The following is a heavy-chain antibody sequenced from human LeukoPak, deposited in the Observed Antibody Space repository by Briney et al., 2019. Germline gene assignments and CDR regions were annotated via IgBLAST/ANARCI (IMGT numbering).Heavy chain of an antibody. J-gene: IGHJ6*04. CDR3: AELGITMIGGV. Sequence: GGSLRLFCAASGGTFDDYAMHWVRQAPGKGLEWVSYISSSGSTIYYADSVKGRFTISRDNAKNSLYLQMNSLRAEDTAVYYCAELGITMIGGVWGKGTTVTISS. CDR1: GGTFDDYA. D-gene: IGHD3-10*02. CDR2: ISSSGSTI. V-gene: IGHV3-48*03.